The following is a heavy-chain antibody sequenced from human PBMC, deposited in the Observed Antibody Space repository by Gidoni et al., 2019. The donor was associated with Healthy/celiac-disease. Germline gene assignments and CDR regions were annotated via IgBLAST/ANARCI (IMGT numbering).Heavy chain of an antibody. CDR3: AKRGPGGIAAAAYDRDYYYYGMDV. Sequence: EVQLLEAGGGLVQPGGSLRLSCAAYGVNFSSYALSWVRQHPGKGLDWVSAISGSGGSTYYADSVKGRFTISRDNSNNTLYLQMNSLRAEDTAVYYCAKRGPGGIAAAAYDRDYYYYGMDVWGQGTTVTVSS. CDR2: ISGSGGST. CDR1: GVNFSSYA. D-gene: IGHD6-13*01. V-gene: IGHV3-23*01. J-gene: IGHJ6*02.